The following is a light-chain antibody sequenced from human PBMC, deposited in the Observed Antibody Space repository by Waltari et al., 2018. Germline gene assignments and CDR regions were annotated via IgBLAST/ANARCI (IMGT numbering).Light chain of an antibody. CDR2: EVS. Sequence: QSALTQPASVSGSPGQSIPISCPGTSRDVGGYNYASWYQPHPGKAPKLMIYEVSNRPSGVSNRFSGSKSGNTASLTISGLQAEDEADYYCSSYTSSSTLVVFGGGTKLTVL. J-gene: IGLJ2*01. V-gene: IGLV2-14*01. CDR1: SRDVGGYNY. CDR3: SSYTSSSTLVV.